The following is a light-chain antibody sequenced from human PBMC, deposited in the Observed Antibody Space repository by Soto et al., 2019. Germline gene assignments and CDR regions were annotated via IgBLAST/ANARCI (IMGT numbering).Light chain of an antibody. CDR1: QSVSSN. CDR3: QQRSNWRGT. CDR2: GAS. J-gene: IGKJ1*01. V-gene: IGKV3-15*01. Sequence: EIVMTQSPATLSVSAGERATLSCRASQSVSSNLAWYQQKPGQAPRLLIYGASARATGIPARFSGSGSGTEYTLTISSLQSEDSAVYYCQQRSNWRGTFGQGTKVEIK.